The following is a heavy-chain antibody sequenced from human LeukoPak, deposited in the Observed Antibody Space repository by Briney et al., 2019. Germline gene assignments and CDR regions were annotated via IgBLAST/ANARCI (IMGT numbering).Heavy chain of an antibody. CDR2: ISYDGSNK. D-gene: IGHD3-16*01. V-gene: IGHV3-30*03. CDR1: GFTFSHFG. Sequence: GGSLRLSCAASGFTFSHFGMHWVRQAPGKGLEWVAIISYDGSNKYYADSVKGRVTLSRDNSKNTLYLQMNSLRPDDTAVYFWASHSRGPWGSGSEYYYMDVWGKGTTVTVSS. CDR3: ASHSRGPWGSGSEYYYMDV. J-gene: IGHJ6*03.